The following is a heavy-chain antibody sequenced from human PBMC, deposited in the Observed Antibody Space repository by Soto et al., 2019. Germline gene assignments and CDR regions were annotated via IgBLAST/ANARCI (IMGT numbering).Heavy chain of an antibody. CDR1: GYTFTSYA. J-gene: IGHJ4*02. CDR3: ARAWVVVTAPDY. D-gene: IGHD2-21*02. CDR2: ITAGNGNT. V-gene: IGHV1-3*05. Sequence: QVQLVQSGAEEKKPGASVKVSCKASGYTFTSYAMHWVRQAPGQRLELMGWITAGNGNTKYSQKFLGRVTSTRDTSASTAYMELSSLRSEDTAVYYCARAWVVVTAPDYWGQGTLVTVSS.